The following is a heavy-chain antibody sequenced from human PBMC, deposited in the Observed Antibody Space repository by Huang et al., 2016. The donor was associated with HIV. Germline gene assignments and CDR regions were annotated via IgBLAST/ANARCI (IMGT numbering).Heavy chain of an antibody. Sequence: EVQLVESGGGLVQPGGSLRLSCAASGFTFSSYWMHWVRQAPGKGLVWVSGINRDGSSAGYADSVKGRFTISGDNAKNTLYLQMNSLRAEDTAVYYCVRDPRIQSWLNYFDYWGQGTLVSVSS. CDR1: GFTFSSYW. V-gene: IGHV3-74*01. CDR3: VRDPRIQSWLNYFDY. D-gene: IGHD3-22*01. CDR2: INRDGSSA. J-gene: IGHJ4*02.